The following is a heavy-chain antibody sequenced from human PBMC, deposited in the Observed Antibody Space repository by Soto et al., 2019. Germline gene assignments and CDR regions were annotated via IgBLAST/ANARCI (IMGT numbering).Heavy chain of an antibody. CDR1: GGSISSSSHH. CDR2: ISYSGST. D-gene: IGHD6-13*01. CDR3: SGDSSTWVRGDY. Sequence: SETLSLTCIVSGGSISSSSHHWGWIRQPPGEGLEWIGTISYSGSTFYNPSLKSRVSITADTSKNRFSLRLTSVTAADTAVYFCSGDSSTWVRGDYWGQGTLVTVSS. J-gene: IGHJ4*02. V-gene: IGHV4-39*01.